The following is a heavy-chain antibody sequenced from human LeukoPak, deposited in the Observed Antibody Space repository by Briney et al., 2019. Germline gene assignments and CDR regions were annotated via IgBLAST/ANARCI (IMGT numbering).Heavy chain of an antibody. D-gene: IGHD1-26*01. J-gene: IGHJ3*01. Sequence: GESLKISCKVSGYSFTSYCIGWVRQMPGKGLEWMGIIYPGDSGPTYSPSFQGQVTISVDKSINTAYLQWSSLQASDTAMHYYGMSGDRVPLQDDVFDVWGQGTMVTVST. V-gene: IGHV5-51*01. CDR3: GMSGDRVPLQDDVFDV. CDR1: GYSFTSYC. CDR2: IYPGDSGP.